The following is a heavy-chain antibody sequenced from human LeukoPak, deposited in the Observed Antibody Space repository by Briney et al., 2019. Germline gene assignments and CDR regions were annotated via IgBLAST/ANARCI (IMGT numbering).Heavy chain of an antibody. CDR3: AKDLHMYYDFWSGVRFNDY. CDR2: ISGSGGSA. Sequence: GGSLRLSCAASGFTFSGYAMSWVRQAPGKGLEWVSAISGSGGSAYYADSVKGRFTISRDNSKNTLYLQMNSLRAEDTAVYYCAKDLHMYYDFWSGVRFNDYWGQGTLVTVSS. CDR1: GFTFSGYA. V-gene: IGHV3-23*01. J-gene: IGHJ4*02. D-gene: IGHD3-3*01.